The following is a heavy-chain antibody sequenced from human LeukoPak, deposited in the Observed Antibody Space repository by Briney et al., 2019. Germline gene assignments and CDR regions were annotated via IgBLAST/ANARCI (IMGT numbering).Heavy chain of an antibody. D-gene: IGHD3-10*01. CDR1: GFTFSSYA. Sequence: GRSLRLSCAASGFTFSSYAMHWVRQAPDKGLEWVAVISYDGSNKYYADSVKGRFTISRDNSKNTLYLQMNSLRAEDTAVYYCARVRSGSYQSKYYYYGMDVWXQG. CDR2: ISYDGSNK. CDR3: ARVRSGSYQSKYYYYGMDV. V-gene: IGHV3-30-3*01. J-gene: IGHJ6*02.